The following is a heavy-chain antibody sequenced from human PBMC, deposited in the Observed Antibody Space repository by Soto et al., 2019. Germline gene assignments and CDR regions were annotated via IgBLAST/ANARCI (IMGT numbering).Heavy chain of an antibody. Sequence: GGSLRLSYAASGFTFSNYWMHWVRQAPGKGLMWVSRINTDGSRTTYADSVKGRFAISRDNAKNTVYLQMNSLRAEDTAVYYCARVKSGSYDWFDPWGQGTLVTVSS. D-gene: IGHD3-10*01. CDR3: ARVKSGSYDWFDP. J-gene: IGHJ5*02. CDR1: GFTFSNYW. CDR2: INTDGSRT. V-gene: IGHV3-74*01.